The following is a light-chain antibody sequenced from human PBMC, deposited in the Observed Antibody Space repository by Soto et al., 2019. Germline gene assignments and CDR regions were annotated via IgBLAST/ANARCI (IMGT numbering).Light chain of an antibody. CDR3: LQHRSYSLT. CDR2: AAF. CDR1: QGIRTD. V-gene: IGKV1-17*01. Sequence: DIQMTQSPSSLSASVGDRVTITCRASQGIRTDLGWYQQKPGKAPKRLIYAAFSLQSGVPSRFSGSGSGTEITLTISSLQPEDFATYYCLQHRSYSLTFGGGTKVEIK. J-gene: IGKJ4*01.